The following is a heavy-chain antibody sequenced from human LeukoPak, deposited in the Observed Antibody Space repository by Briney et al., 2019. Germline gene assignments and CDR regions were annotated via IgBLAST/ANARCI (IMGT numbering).Heavy chain of an antibody. D-gene: IGHD6-13*01. CDR2: ISSSSSYI. CDR3: ARDLSGQQLDHFDY. CDR1: GFTFSSYS. Sequence: KPGGSLRLSCAASGFTFSSYSMNWVRQAPGKGLEWVSSISSSSSYIYYADSVKGRFTISRDNAKNSLYLQMNSLRAEDTAVYYCARDLSGQQLDHFDYWGQGTLVTVSS. J-gene: IGHJ4*02. V-gene: IGHV3-21*01.